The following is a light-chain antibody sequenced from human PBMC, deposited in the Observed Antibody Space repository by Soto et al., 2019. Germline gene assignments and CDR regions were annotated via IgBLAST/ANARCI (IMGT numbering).Light chain of an antibody. Sequence: QAVVTQPASVSGSPGQSLTISCTGTSSDIGGYNYVSWYQQHPGKAPKLILYDVVARPSGVSSRFSGSKSGNTASLTISGLQDEDEADYYCSSYITTSTLVFGTGTKLTVL. V-gene: IGLV2-14*01. CDR2: DVV. CDR1: SSDIGGYNY. CDR3: SSYITTSTLV. J-gene: IGLJ1*01.